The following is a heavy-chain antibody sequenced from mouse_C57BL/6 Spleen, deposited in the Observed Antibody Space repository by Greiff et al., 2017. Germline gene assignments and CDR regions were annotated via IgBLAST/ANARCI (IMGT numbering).Heavy chain of an antibody. Sequence: EVQLQQSGPELVKPGASVKMSCKASGYTFTDYNMHWVKQSHGKSLEWIGYINPNNGGTSYNQKFKGKATLTVNKSSSTAYMELRSLTSEDSAVYYCASSRIYDGYYAFAYWGQGTLVTVSA. CDR3: ASSRIYDGYYAFAY. D-gene: IGHD2-3*01. V-gene: IGHV1-22*01. J-gene: IGHJ3*01. CDR2: INPNNGGT. CDR1: GYTFTDYN.